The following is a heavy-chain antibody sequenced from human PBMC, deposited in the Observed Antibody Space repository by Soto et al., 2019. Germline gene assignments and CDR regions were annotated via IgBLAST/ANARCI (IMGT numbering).Heavy chain of an antibody. V-gene: IGHV1-69*19. Sequence: QVQLVQSGDEMKKPGSSVKVSCQSSGGTFNTYAMNWVRQAPGQGPEWMGDISPMFGAANYAPKFQGRVTITADESTGTSYMQLSSLTSEDTALYFCAREVQVHNPAFVDWGQGTLVTVSS. J-gene: IGHJ4*02. CDR1: GGTFNTYA. D-gene: IGHD1-1*01. CDR3: AREVQVHNPAFVD. CDR2: ISPMFGAA.